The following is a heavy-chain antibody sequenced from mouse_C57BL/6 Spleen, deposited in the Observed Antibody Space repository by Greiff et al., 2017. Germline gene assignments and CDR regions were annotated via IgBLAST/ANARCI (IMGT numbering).Heavy chain of an antibody. D-gene: IGHD2-3*01. CDR1: GYAFSSSW. J-gene: IGHJ2*01. Sequence: QVQLQQSGPELVKPGASVKISCKASGYAFSSSWMNWVKQRPGKGLEWIGRIYPGDGDTNYNGKFKGKATLTADKSSSTAYMQLSSLTSEDSAVYFCASYDGYYRGWGQGTTLTVSS. CDR3: ASYDGYYRG. CDR2: IYPGDGDT. V-gene: IGHV1-82*01.